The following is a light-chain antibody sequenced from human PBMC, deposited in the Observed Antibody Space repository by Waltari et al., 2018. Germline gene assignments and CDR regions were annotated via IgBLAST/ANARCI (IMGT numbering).Light chain of an antibody. CDR3: VQYKNWPS. Sequence: EIVMTQSPATLSVSPGERATLSCRVSQSVSSSLAWYQQKPGQPPRLLIHGASSRATGIPARFSGRGSGTEFTLTINSLQSDDFAVYYCVQYKNWPSFGPGTKVEIK. CDR2: GAS. J-gene: IGKJ3*01. CDR1: QSVSSS. V-gene: IGKV3-15*01.